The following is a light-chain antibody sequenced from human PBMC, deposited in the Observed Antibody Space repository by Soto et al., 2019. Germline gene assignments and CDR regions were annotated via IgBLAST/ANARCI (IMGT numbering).Light chain of an antibody. J-gene: IGLJ1*01. V-gene: IGLV2-14*01. CDR1: SSDVGGYNY. Sequence: QSALTQPDSVSGSPGQSITISCTGTSSDVGGYNYVSWYQQYPGKAPKLMIYEVSNRPSGLSNRFSGSKSGNTASLTISGLQAEDEADYYCSSYTSSSTPLYVFGTGTKVTVL. CDR2: EVS. CDR3: SSYTSSSTPLYV.